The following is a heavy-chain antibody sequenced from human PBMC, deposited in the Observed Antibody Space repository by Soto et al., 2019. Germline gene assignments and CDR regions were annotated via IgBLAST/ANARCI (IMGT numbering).Heavy chain of an antibody. CDR1: GFTFSSYG. Sequence: GGPLRLSCAASGFTFSSYGMHWVRQAPGKGLEWVAVIWYDGSNKYYADSVKGRFTISRDNSKNTLYLQMNSLRAEDTAVYYCARASPTVTTYFDYWGQGTLVTVSS. CDR3: ARASPTVTTYFDY. V-gene: IGHV3-33*01. CDR2: IWYDGSNK. J-gene: IGHJ4*02. D-gene: IGHD4-17*01.